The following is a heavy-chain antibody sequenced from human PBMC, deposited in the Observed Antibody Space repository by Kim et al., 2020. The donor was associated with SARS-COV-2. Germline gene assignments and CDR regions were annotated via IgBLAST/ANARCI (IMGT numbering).Heavy chain of an antibody. CDR1: GGSISSYY. CDR2: IYYSGST. V-gene: IGHV4-59*08. D-gene: IGHD3-22*01. J-gene: IGHJ4*01. Sequence: SETLSLTCTVSGGSISSYYWSWIRQPPGKGLEWIGYIYYSGSTNYNPSLKSRVTISVDTSKNQFSLKLSSVTAADTAVYYCVSAYYYDSSGYYGTFDYWG. CDR3: VSAYYYDSSGYYGTFDY.